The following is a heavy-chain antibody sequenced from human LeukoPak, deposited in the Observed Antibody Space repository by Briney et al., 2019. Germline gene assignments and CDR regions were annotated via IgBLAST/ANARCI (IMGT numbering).Heavy chain of an antibody. CDR3: TKFDY. CDR1: GFIFNTNA. Sequence: GGSLRLSCAASGFIFNTNAMTRVRQAPGKGLEWVSTVTGSDGSTFYANSVKGRFTISRDNSKNTVFLHMTSLRAEDTAVYYCTKFDYWGQGVLVTVSS. J-gene: IGHJ4*02. V-gene: IGHV3-23*01. CDR2: VTGSDGST.